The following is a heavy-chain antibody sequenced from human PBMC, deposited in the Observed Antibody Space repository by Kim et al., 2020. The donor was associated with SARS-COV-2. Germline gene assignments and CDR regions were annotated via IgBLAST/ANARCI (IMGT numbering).Heavy chain of an antibody. J-gene: IGHJ6*02. CDR2: MNPNSGNT. CDR3: ARGLNPPQGYFDWFPLIAPSTDINCYYGMDV. V-gene: IGHV1-8*01. D-gene: IGHD3-9*01. CDR1: GYTFTSYD. Sequence: ASVKVSCKASGYTFTSYDINWVRQATGQGLEWMGWMNPNSGNTGYAQKFQGRVTMTRNTSISTAYMELSSLRSEDTAVYYCARGLNPPQGYFDWFPLIAPSTDINCYYGMDVWGQGTTVTVSS.